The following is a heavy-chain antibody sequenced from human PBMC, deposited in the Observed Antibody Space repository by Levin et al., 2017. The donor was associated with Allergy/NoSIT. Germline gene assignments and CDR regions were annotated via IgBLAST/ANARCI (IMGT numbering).Heavy chain of an antibody. Sequence: GGSLRLSCAASGFTFDDYAMHWVRQVPGKGLEWVSGISWNSGSIGYADSVKGRFTISRDNAKNSLYLQMNSLRAEDTALYYCAKGSWMTTVTTFDYWGQGTLVTVSS. CDR3: AKGSWMTTVTTFDY. V-gene: IGHV3-9*01. D-gene: IGHD4-17*01. J-gene: IGHJ4*02. CDR1: GFTFDDYA. CDR2: ISWNSGSI.